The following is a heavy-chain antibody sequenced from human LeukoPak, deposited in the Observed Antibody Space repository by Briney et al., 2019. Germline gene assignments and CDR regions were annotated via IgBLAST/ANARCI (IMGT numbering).Heavy chain of an antibody. CDR2: ISGSGGST. Sequence: GGSLRLSCAASGFTFSSYAMSWVRQAPGKGLEWVSAISGSGGSTYYADSVKGRFTISRDNSKNTLYLQMNSPRAEDTAVYYCATSGIAVAGRGDYWGQGTLVTVSS. V-gene: IGHV3-23*01. D-gene: IGHD6-19*01. J-gene: IGHJ4*02. CDR3: ATSGIAVAGRGDY. CDR1: GFTFSSYA.